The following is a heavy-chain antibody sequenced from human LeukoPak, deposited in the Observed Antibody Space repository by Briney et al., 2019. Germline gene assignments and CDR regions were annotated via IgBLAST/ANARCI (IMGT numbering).Heavy chain of an antibody. CDR2: IFHSGST. D-gene: IGHD2-2*01. CDR3: ARGGRYCSSTSCPGNWFDP. CDR1: GYSISSGNY. J-gene: IGHJ5*02. Sequence: PSETLSLTCTVSGYSISSGNYWGWIRQPPGKGLEWIGSIFHSGSTYYNPSFKSRVTISVDASKNQFSLKLSSVTAADTAVYYCARGGRYCSSTSCPGNWFDPWGQGTLVTVSS. V-gene: IGHV4-38-2*02.